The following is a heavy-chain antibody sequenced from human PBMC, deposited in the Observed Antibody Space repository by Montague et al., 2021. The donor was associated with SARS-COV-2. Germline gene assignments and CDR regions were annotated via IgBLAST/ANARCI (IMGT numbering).Heavy chain of an antibody. Sequence: SETLSLTCAVSGGSISCYYWSWIRQPPGKGLEWIGYIYYTGSTKYNPSLKSRVTLSLDTPKNHFSLKLSSVTAADTAVYYCARAQDICFSANCVHYFEPWGQGALVNGS. J-gene: IGHJ4*03. V-gene: IGHV4-59*01. D-gene: IGHD1-1*01. CDR2: IYYTGST. CDR3: ARAQDICFSANCVHYFEP. CDR1: GGSISCYY.